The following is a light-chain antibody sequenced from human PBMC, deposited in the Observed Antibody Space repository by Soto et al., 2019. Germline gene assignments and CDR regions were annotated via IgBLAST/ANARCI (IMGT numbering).Light chain of an antibody. CDR1: QSVSSSY. CDR2: GAS. J-gene: IGKJ4*01. Sequence: EIVLTQSPXTLSVSPGERATLSCRASQSVSSSYLAWYQQKPGQAPRLLIYGASSRATGIPDRFSGSGSGTDFTLTISRLEPEDFAVYYCHQYDSSPLTFGGGTKVEIK. V-gene: IGKV3-20*01. CDR3: HQYDSSPLT.